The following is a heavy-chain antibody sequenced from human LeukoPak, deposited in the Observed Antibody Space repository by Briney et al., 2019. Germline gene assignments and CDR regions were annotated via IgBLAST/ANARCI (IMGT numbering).Heavy chain of an antibody. J-gene: IGHJ3*02. CDR1: GYTFTSYG. Sequence: ASVKVSCKASGYTFTSYGISWVRQAPGQGLEWMGWISANNGYTNYAQKHQGRVTMTTDTSTTTAYMELTSLTSDDTAVYYCARDEHYYGSGTYYRRASTFDIWGQGTMVTVSS. CDR2: ISANNGYT. V-gene: IGHV1-18*04. D-gene: IGHD3-10*01. CDR3: ARDEHYYGSGTYYRRASTFDI.